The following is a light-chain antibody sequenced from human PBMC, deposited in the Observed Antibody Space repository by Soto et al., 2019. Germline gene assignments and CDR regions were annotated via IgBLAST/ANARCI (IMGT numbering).Light chain of an antibody. CDR1: QSVNSTY. Sequence: EIVLTQSPGTLSLSPGERATLSCRASQSVNSTYLAWCQQKPGQAPRLLIYGASTRATGIPDRFTGSGSGTDFTLTISRLEPEDFAVYYCHWYGTSPYTFGQGTKLEIK. CDR2: GAS. J-gene: IGKJ2*01. CDR3: HWYGTSPYT. V-gene: IGKV3-20*01.